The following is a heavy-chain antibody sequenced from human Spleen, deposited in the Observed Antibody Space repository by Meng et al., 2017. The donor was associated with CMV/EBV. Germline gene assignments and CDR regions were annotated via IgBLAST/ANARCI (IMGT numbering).Heavy chain of an antibody. J-gene: IGHJ4*02. V-gene: IGHV1-18*01. CDR2: ISAYEGNT. CDR3: ARVKSLLMVYEGAEGSGWYGDY. Sequence: GISRVRQTRGVGLEWIGWISAYEGNTNYAQKLQGRVTMTRSTTTSTAYMELRSLRSDGTAVYYCARVKSLLMVYEGAEGSGWYGDYWGQGTLVTVSS. CDR1: G. D-gene: IGHD2-8*01.